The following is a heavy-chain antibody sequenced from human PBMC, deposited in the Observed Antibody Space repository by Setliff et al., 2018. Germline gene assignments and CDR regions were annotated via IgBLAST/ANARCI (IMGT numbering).Heavy chain of an antibody. J-gene: IGHJ4*02. Sequence: SGPTLVNPTQTLTLTCTFSGSSLSTSGICVSWIRQPPGKALEWLARIDWDDDKYYTPSLKTRLTTSKDTSKNQVVLTMTNMDPVDTATYYCAAASNYYDYWGQGTLVTVSS. CDR1: GSSLSTSGIC. CDR3: AAASNYYDY. CDR2: IDWDDDK. V-gene: IGHV2-70*11.